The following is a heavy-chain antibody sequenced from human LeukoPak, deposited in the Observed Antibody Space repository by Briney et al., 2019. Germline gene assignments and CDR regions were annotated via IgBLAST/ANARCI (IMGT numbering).Heavy chain of an antibody. CDR3: ANAGRKYYDTSNWFDP. CDR2: ISGSGGST. D-gene: IGHD3-22*01. Sequence: GGSLRLSCAASGFTFSSYAMSWVRQAPGKGLEWVSAISGSGGSTYCADSVKGRFTISRDNSKNTLYLQMHSLRAEDTAVYYCANAGRKYYDTSNWFDPWGQGTLVTVSS. CDR1: GFTFSSYA. J-gene: IGHJ5*02. V-gene: IGHV3-23*01.